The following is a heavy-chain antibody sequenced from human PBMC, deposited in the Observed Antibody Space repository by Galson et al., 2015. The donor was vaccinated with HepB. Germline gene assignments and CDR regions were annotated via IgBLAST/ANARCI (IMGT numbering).Heavy chain of an antibody. Sequence: SVKVSCKASGGTFSSYAISWVRQAPGQGLEWMGGIIPIFGTANYAQKFQGRVTITADESTSTAYMELSSLRSEDTAVYYCARESAPTGGGNSFDYWGQGTQVTVSS. J-gene: IGHJ4*02. CDR3: ARESAPTGGGNSFDY. CDR1: GGTFSSYA. V-gene: IGHV1-69*13. D-gene: IGHD4-23*01. CDR2: IIPIFGTA.